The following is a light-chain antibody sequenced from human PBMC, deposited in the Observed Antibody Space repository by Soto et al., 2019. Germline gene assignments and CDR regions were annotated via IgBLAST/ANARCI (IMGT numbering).Light chain of an antibody. Sequence: DIQMTQSPSTLSGSVGDRVTITCRASQTISSWLAWYQQKPGKAPKLLIYKASTLKSGVPSRVSGSGSGTEFTLTISSLEPEDFATYYCQHYNSYSEAFGQGTKVELK. CDR3: QHYNSYSEA. CDR1: QTISSW. J-gene: IGKJ1*01. CDR2: KAS. V-gene: IGKV1-5*03.